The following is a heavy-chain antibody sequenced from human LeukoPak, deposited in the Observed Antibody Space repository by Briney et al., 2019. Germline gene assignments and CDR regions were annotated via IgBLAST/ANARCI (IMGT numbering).Heavy chain of an antibody. CDR3: AREEPSYGSGSLGY. J-gene: IGHJ4*02. CDR2: ISYDGSNK. CDR1: GFTFSSYA. V-gene: IGHV3-30*04. Sequence: GRSLRLSCAASGFTFSSYAMHWVRQAPGKGLEWVAVISYDGSNKYYADSVKGRFTISRDNSKNTLYLQMNSLRAEDTAVYYCAREEPSYGSGSLGYWGQGTLVTVSS. D-gene: IGHD3-10*01.